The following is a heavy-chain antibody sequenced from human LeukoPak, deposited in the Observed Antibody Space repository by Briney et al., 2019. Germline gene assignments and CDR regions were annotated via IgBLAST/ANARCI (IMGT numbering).Heavy chain of an antibody. V-gene: IGHV3-23*01. CDR2: ISGSGSDGST. CDR1: GFTFSSYG. CDR3: AKGGYGDFQPIFDY. D-gene: IGHD4-17*01. J-gene: IGHJ4*02. Sequence: GGSLRLSCAASGFTFSSYGMSWVRQAPGKGLEWVSGISGSGSDGSTYYADSVKGRFTISRDNSKNTLYLQMNSLRAEDTAVYYCAKGGYGDFQPIFDYWGQGTLVTVSS.